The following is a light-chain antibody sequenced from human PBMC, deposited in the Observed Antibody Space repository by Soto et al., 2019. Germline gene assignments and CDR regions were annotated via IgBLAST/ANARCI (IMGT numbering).Light chain of an antibody. J-gene: IGKJ5*01. CDR3: QQRSNWIT. CDR2: DAS. Sequence: EIVLTQSPATLSLSPGESATLSCRASQIVSSYLAWYQQKPGQAPRLLIYDASNRATGIPARFSGSGSGTDFTLTISSLEPEYFAVYYCQQRSNWITFGHGTRLEI. CDR1: QIVSSY. V-gene: IGKV3-11*01.